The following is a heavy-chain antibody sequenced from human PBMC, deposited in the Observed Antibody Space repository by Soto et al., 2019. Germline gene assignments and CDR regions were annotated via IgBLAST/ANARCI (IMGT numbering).Heavy chain of an antibody. D-gene: IGHD2-2*01. CDR1: GYSFTSFW. V-gene: IGHV5-51*01. J-gene: IGHJ3*02. CDR3: ARPAYCSGTSCHKGEGIDAFDI. CDR2: INPEDSDT. Sequence: LGESLKISCKGSGYSFTSFWIGWVRQMPGKGLEWMGVINPEDSDTKYGPAFQGQVTFSADKSITSAYLQWSSLKASDTAIYYCARPAYCSGTSCHKGEGIDAFDIW.